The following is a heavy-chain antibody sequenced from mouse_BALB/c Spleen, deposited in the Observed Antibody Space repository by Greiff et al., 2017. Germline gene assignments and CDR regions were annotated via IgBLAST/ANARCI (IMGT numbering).Heavy chain of an antibody. J-gene: IGHJ4*01. CDR1: GDSITSGY. CDR2: ISYSGST. CDR3: ARSYYDYFYAMDY. Sequence: EVKLVESGPSLVKPSQTLSLTCSVTGDSITSGYWNWIRKFPGNKLEYMGYISYSGSTYYNPSLKSRISITRDTSKNQYYLQLNSVTTEDTATYYCARSYYDYFYAMDYWGQGTSVTVSS. V-gene: IGHV3-8*02. D-gene: IGHD2-4*01.